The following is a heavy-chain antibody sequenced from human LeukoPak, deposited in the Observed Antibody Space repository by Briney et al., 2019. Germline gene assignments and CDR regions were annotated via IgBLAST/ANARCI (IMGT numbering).Heavy chain of an antibody. V-gene: IGHV3-21*06. CDR2: ISSSSRYI. CDR1: GFTFDDYA. Sequence: PGGSLRLSCAASGFTFDDYAMHWVRQAPGKGLEWVSSISSSSRYIYYADSMRGRFTISRDNAKNSLYLQMNSLRAEDTAVYYCARVAEAAAFDSWGQGTLVTVSS. J-gene: IGHJ4*02. D-gene: IGHD6-13*01. CDR3: ARVAEAAAFDS.